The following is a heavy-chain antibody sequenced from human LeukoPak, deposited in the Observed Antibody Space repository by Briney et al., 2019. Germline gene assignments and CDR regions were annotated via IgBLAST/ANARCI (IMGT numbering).Heavy chain of an antibody. CDR2: IKQDGSEK. CDR1: GLTFSSYW. Sequence: SGGSLRLSCAASGLTFSSYWMSWVRQAPGKGLEWVANIKQDGSEKYYVDSVKGRFTISRDNAKNSLYLQMNSLRAEDTAVYYCARSTSCSCWGQGTLVTVSS. CDR3: ARSTSCSC. J-gene: IGHJ4*02. D-gene: IGHD2-2*01. V-gene: IGHV3-7*01.